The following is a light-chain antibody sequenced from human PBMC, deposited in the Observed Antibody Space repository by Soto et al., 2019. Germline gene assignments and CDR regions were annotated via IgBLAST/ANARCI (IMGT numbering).Light chain of an antibody. CDR2: KAS. Sequence: DIQLTQSPSTLSASVGDRVTITCRASESIDIWLAWYQQRPGKAPNLLIYKASSLESGVPSRFSGSGSGTEFTLNISRLQPDDGASYYCQHQKRYPRTFGQGTKVEI. CDR1: ESIDIW. CDR3: QHQKRYPRT. V-gene: IGKV1-5*03. J-gene: IGKJ1*01.